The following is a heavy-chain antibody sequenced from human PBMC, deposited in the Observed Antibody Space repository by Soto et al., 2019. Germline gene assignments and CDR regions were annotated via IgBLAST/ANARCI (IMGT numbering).Heavy chain of an antibody. CDR3: ARVVLAARHLNAFDI. Sequence: SETLSLTCTVSGGSISSGDYYWSWIRQPPGKGLEWIGYIYYSGSTYYNPSLKSRVTISVDTSKNQFSLKLSSVTAADTAVYYCARVVLAARHLNAFDIWGQGTMVTVS. J-gene: IGHJ3*02. V-gene: IGHV4-30-4*01. CDR2: IYYSGST. CDR1: GGSISSGDYY. D-gene: IGHD6-6*01.